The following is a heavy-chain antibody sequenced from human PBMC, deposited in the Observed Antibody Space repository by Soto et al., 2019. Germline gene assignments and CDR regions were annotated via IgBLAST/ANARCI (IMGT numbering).Heavy chain of an antibody. D-gene: IGHD2-2*01. J-gene: IGHJ6*02. CDR2: IHHGTGT. V-gene: IGHV4-4*02. CDR1: GGSISTTYW. CDR3: ARDDAGDRDV. Sequence: QVQLQESGPGLVKPSGTLSLTCAVSGGSISTTYWWRWVRQSPGKGLEWIGEIHHGTGTNNNTTLKSRVTISLDKSKNQLFLRLTSVTVADTAVYYCARDDAGDRDVWGQGTAFTVSS.